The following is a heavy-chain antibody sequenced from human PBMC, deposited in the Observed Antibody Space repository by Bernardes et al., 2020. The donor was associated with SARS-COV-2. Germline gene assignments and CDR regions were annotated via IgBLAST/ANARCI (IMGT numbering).Heavy chain of an antibody. CDR3: ARTCYSSSWLSGYGIYGMDV. D-gene: IGHD6-13*01. CDR2: ISAYNGNT. J-gene: IGHJ6*02. Sequence: ASVKVSCKASGYTFTSYGISWVRQAPGQGLEWMGWISAYNGNTNYAQTLQGRVTMTTDTSTSTAYMELRSLRSDDTAVYYCARTCYSSSWLSGYGIYGMDVWGQGTTVTVSS. CDR1: GYTFTSYG. V-gene: IGHV1-18*01.